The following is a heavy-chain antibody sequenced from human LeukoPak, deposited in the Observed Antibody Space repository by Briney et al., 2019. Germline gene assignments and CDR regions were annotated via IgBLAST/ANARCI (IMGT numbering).Heavy chain of an antibody. CDR1: GYTFTSYD. D-gene: IGHD6-13*01. V-gene: IGHV1-8*01. J-gene: IGHJ1*01. Sequence: ASVKVSCKASGYTFTSYDINWVRQATGQGLEWMGWMNPNSGNTGYAQKFQGRVTMTRNTSISTAYMELSSLRSEDTAVYYCARAKIAAAGMKAWVRGEYFQHWGQGTLVTVSS. CDR3: ARAKIAAAGMKAWVRGEYFQH. CDR2: MNPNSGNT.